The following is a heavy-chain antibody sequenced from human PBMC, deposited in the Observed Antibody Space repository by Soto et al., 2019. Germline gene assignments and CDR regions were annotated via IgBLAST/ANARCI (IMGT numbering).Heavy chain of an antibody. D-gene: IGHD3-10*01. CDR1: GFTFDDYA. V-gene: IGHV3-9*01. CDR3: AKDRVKGKVRGVIEAPPYYMDV. CDR2: ISWNSGSI. Sequence: GGSLRLSCAASGFTFDDYAMHWVRQAPGKGLEWVSGISWNSGSIGYADSVKGRFTISRDNAKNSLYLQMNSLRAEDTALYYCAKDRVKGKVRGVIEAPPYYMDVWGKGTTVTVSS. J-gene: IGHJ6*03.